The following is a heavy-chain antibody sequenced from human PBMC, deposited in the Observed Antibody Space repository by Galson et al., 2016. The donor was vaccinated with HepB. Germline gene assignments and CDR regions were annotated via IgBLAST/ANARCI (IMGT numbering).Heavy chain of an antibody. V-gene: IGHV3-53*01. D-gene: IGHD6-13*01. J-gene: IGHJ4*03. CDR1: GFTVSSNY. Sequence: SLRLSCAASGFTVSSNYMSWVRQAPGKGLEWVSVIYSGGSTYYADSVKGRFTISRDNSKNTLYLQMNSLRAEDTAVYYCATPITGYSSSWYGSFDYRGQGTTVTVSS. CDR3: ATPITGYSSSWYGSFDY. CDR2: IYSGGST.